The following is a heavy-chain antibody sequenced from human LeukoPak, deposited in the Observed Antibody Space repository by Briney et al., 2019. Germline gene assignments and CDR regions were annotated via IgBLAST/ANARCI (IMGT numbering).Heavy chain of an antibody. CDR3: ARDDPGIAARLIDY. Sequence: ASVKVSCKASGYTLTSYYMHWVRQAPGQGLGWMGIINPSGGSTSYAQKFQGRVTMTRDMSTSTVYMELSSLRSEDTAVYYCARDDPGIAARLIDYWGQGTLVTVSS. CDR2: INPSGGST. V-gene: IGHV1-46*01. J-gene: IGHJ4*02. CDR1: GYTLTSYY. D-gene: IGHD6-6*01.